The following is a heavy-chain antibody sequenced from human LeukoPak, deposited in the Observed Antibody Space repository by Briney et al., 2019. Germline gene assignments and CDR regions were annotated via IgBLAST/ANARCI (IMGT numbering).Heavy chain of an antibody. V-gene: IGHV4-59*01. CDR3: ARVGYSSSWYQSPFDY. J-gene: IGHJ4*02. CDR1: GGSISSYY. CDR2: IYYSGST. Sequence: DPSETLSLTCTVSGGSISSYYWSWIRQPPGKGLEWIGYIYYSGSTNYNPSLKSRVTISVDTSKNQFSLKLSSVTAADTAVYYCARVGYSSSWYQSPFDYWGQGTLVTVSS. D-gene: IGHD6-13*01.